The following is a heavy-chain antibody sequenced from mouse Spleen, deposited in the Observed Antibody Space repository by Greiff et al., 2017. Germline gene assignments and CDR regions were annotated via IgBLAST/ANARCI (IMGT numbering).Heavy chain of an antibody. V-gene: IGHV1-81*01. CDR1: GYTFTSYG. Sequence: QVQLKQSGAELARPGASVKLSCKASGYTFTSYGISWVKQRTGQGLEWIGEIYPRSGNTYYNEKFKGKATLTADKSSSTAYMELRSLTSEDSAVYFCARYLFYYGSDYYAMDDWGQGTSVTVSS. J-gene: IGHJ4*01. CDR3: ARYLFYYGSDYYAMDD. CDR2: IYPRSGNT. D-gene: IGHD1-1*01.